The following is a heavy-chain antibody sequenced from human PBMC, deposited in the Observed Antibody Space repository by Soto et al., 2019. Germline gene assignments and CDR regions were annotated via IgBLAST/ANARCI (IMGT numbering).Heavy chain of an antibody. D-gene: IGHD5-12*01. CDR3: ARERDGYNYFDY. V-gene: IGHV1-46*01. J-gene: IGHJ4*02. Sequence: GASVKVSCKASGYTFTSCYMHWVRHAPGQGLEWMGIINPSGGRKRYAQKFKGRVTMTRDTSTSIVYMELSSLRSEATAVYYCARERDGYNYFDYWGQGTLVTVSS. CDR1: GYTFTSCY. CDR2: INPSGGRK.